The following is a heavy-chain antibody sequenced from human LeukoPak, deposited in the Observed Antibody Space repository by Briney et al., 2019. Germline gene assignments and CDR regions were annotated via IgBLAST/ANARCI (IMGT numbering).Heavy chain of an antibody. D-gene: IGHD3-22*01. CDR1: GGSISSYY. Sequence: SETLSLTCTVSGGSISSYYWSWIRQPPGKGLEWIGYIYYSGSTNYNPSLKSRVTISVDTSKNQFSLKLSSVTAAGTAVYYCARRPDSSGYYWFDPWGQGTLVTVSS. V-gene: IGHV4-59*08. CDR2: IYYSGST. J-gene: IGHJ5*02. CDR3: ARRPDSSGYYWFDP.